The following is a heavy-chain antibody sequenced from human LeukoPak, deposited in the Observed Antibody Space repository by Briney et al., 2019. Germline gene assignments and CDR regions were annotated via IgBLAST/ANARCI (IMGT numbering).Heavy chain of an antibody. CDR2: LSGSGTTT. Sequence: PGGSLRLSCAASGFTFIDYAMSWVRQVPGKGLEWVSTLSGSGTTTFYANSVKGRFTISRDSSKNTLYLQMNSLRAADTALYYCTKDYDTVGYYSSDYWGQGTLVTVSS. V-gene: IGHV3-23*01. CDR3: TKDYDTVGYYSSDY. J-gene: IGHJ4*02. D-gene: IGHD3-22*01. CDR1: GFTFIDYA.